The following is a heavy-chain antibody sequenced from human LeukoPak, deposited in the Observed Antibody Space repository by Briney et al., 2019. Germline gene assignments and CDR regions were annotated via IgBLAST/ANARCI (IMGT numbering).Heavy chain of an antibody. D-gene: IGHD6-19*01. V-gene: IGHV3-21*01. CDR1: GFTFSSYS. Sequence: GGSLRLSCAASGFTFSSYSMNWVRQAPGKGLEWVSSISSSSSYIYYADSVKGRFTISRDNAKNSLYLQMNSLRAEDTAVYYCARVEQWLVLGEAEYYFDYWGQGTLVTVSS. CDR3: ARVEQWLVLGEAEYYFDY. J-gene: IGHJ4*02. CDR2: ISSSSSYI.